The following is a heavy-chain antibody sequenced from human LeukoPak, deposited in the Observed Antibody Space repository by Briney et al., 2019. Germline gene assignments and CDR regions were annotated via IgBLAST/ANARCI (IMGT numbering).Heavy chain of an antibody. D-gene: IGHD1-26*01. J-gene: IGHJ4*02. V-gene: IGHV1-69*04. CDR3: ARSRSSRNYYGQEDS. Sequence: SVKVSCKASGDTFSSYAISWIRQAPGQGLEWMGRFIPFLDIPNTAQKFLGRVTFTADKSTSTAYMELSSLRPDDTAVYFCARSRSSRNYYGQEDSWGQGALVAVSS. CDR1: GDTFSSYA. CDR2: FIPFLDIP.